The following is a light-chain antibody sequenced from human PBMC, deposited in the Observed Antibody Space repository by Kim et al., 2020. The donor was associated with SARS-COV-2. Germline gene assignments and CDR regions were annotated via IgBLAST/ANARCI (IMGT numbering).Light chain of an antibody. CDR1: QSISTS. J-gene: IGKJ4*01. CDR3: QQYNSYAVT. Sequence: GCTVTITGRASQSISTSLAWYQQKPGKAPKLLIYDASSLESGVPSRFSGSGSGTEFTLTINSLQPGYSATYFCQQYNSYAVTFGGGTKVDIK. V-gene: IGKV1-5*01. CDR2: DAS.